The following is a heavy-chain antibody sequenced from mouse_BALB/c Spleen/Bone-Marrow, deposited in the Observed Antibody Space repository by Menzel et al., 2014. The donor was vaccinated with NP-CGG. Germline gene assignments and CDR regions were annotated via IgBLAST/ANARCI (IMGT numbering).Heavy chain of an antibody. Sequence: EVMLVESGGGLVQPKGSSKLSCAASGFTFNTNAMNWVRQAPGKGLEWVARIRSKSNNYATYYADSVKDRFTISRDDSQSILYLQMNNLKTEDTAMYYCVRYRYDGAMDYWGQGTSVTVSS. V-gene: IGHV10S3*01. CDR3: VRYRYDGAMDY. J-gene: IGHJ4*01. CDR2: IRSKSNNYAT. D-gene: IGHD2-14*01. CDR1: GFTFNTNA.